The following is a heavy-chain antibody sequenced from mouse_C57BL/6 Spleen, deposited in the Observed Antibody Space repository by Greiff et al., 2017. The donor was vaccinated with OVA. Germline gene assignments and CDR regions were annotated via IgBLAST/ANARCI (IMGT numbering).Heavy chain of an antibody. D-gene: IGHD3-2*02. V-gene: IGHV1-69*01. Sequence: QVQLKQPGAELVMPGASVKLSCKASGYTFTSYWMHWVKQRPGQGLEWIGEIDPSDSYTNYNQKFKGKSTLTVDKSSSTAYMQLSSLTSEDSAVYYCARVAQATGAMDYWGQGTSVTVSS. CDR2: IDPSDSYT. CDR3: ARVAQATGAMDY. J-gene: IGHJ4*01. CDR1: GYTFTSYW.